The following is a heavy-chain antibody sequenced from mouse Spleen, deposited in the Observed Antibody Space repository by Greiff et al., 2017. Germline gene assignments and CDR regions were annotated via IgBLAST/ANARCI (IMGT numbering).Heavy chain of an antibody. CDR1: GYIFTSYW. J-gene: IGHJ1*01. V-gene: IGHV1-55*01. Sequence: QVQLQQPGAELVKPGASVKMSCKASGYIFTSYWITWVKQRPGQGLEWIGDIYPGSDSTNYNEKFKNKATLTVDTFSNTAYMQLSSLTSEDSAVYYCANRRFWYFDVWGAGTTVTVSS. CDR3: ANRRFWYFDV. CDR2: IYPGSDST.